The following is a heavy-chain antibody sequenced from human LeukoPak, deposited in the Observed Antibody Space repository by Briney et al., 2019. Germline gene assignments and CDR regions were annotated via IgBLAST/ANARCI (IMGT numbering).Heavy chain of an antibody. CDR1: GYTLTELS. D-gene: IGHD3-22*01. V-gene: IGHV1-24*01. CDR3: ATKAQYYYDSSGYLY. CDR2: FDPEDGET. J-gene: IGHJ4*02. Sequence: ASVKVSCKVSGYTLTELSMHWVRQAPGKGLEWMGHFDPEDGETIYAQKFQGRVTMTEDTSTDTAYMELSSLRSEDTAVYYCATKAQYYYDSSGYLYWGQGTLVTVSS.